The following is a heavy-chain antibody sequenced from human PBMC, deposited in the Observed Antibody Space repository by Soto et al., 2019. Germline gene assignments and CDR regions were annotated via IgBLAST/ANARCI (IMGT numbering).Heavy chain of an antibody. J-gene: IGHJ4*01. CDR3: STSGNVATNDYGYLYFDH. D-gene: IGHD4-17*01. V-gene: IGHV3-15*01. CDR1: GFTFSNAW. Sequence: EVQLVESGGCLVKPGGSLRLSCAASGFTFSNAWMSWVRQAPGKGLEWVGRIKSKTDGGTTDYAAPVKGRFTISRGDSKNPVELPMNRLKTEGHGGYLCSTSGNVATNDYGYLYFDHWGQGNPGTVS. CDR2: IKSKTDGGTT.